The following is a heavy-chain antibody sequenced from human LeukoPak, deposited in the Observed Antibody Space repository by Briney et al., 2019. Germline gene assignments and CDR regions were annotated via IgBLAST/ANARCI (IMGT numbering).Heavy chain of an antibody. Sequence: ASVNVSCKASGYTFTSYGISWVRQAPGQGLEWMGWISAYNGNTNYAQKLQGRVTMTTDTSTSTAYMELRSLRSDDTAVYYCALGEPALLWFGELNYWGQGTLVTVSS. CDR1: GYTFTSYG. CDR3: ALGEPALLWFGELNY. D-gene: IGHD3-10*01. CDR2: ISAYNGNT. J-gene: IGHJ4*02. V-gene: IGHV1-18*04.